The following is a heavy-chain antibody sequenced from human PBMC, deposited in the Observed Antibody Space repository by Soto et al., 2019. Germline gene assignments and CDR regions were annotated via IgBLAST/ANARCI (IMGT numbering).Heavy chain of an antibody. Sequence: EVQLVESGGGLVQPGGSLRLSCAASGFTFSSYWMSWVRQAPGKGLEWVANIKQDGSEKYYVDSVKGRFTISRDNAKKSLYLQMNSLRVENTAVYYCARDRRIAVAGGKFDYWGQGTLVTVSS. CDR2: IKQDGSEK. V-gene: IGHV3-7*01. J-gene: IGHJ4*02. CDR1: GFTFSSYW. CDR3: ARDRRIAVAGGKFDY. D-gene: IGHD6-19*01.